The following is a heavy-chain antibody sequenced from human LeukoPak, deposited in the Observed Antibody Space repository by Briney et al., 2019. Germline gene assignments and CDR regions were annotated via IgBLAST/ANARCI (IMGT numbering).Heavy chain of an antibody. CDR1: GFTFSNYS. D-gene: IGHD4-17*01. CDR3: ARDPYGDYVHYFDY. CDR2: ISSSSSTI. J-gene: IGHJ4*02. Sequence: GGSLRLSCAASGFTFSNYSMNWGRQAPGKGLEWVSYISSSSSTIYYADSVKGRFTISRDNAKNSLYLQMNSLRAEDTAVYYCARDPYGDYVHYFDYWGQGTLVTVSS. V-gene: IGHV3-48*01.